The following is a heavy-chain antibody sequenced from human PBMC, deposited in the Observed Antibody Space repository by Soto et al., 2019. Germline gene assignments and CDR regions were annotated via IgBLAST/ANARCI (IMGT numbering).Heavy chain of an antibody. D-gene: IGHD3-3*01. CDR2: ISAYNGNT. J-gene: IGHJ3*02. CDR3: ASWGDYDFWSGPGAFDI. Sequence: ASGKVSCKAPCYTFTSYGISLLRHSPGQGLECMGWISAYNGNTNYAQKLQGRVTMTTDTSTSTAYMELRSLRSDDTAVYYCASWGDYDFWSGPGAFDIWGQGTMVTVSS. CDR1: CYTFTSYG. V-gene: IGHV1-18*01.